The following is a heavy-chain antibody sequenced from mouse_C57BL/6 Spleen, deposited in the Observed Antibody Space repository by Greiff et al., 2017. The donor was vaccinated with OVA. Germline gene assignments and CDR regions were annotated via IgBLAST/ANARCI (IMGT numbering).Heavy chain of an antibody. D-gene: IGHD2-2*01. CDR2: ISSGSSTI. CDR3: ARQRYDGYYFDV. Sequence: EVQGVESGGGLVKPGGSLKLSCAASGFTFSDYGMHWVRQAPEKGLEWVAYISSGSSTIYYADTVKGRFTISRDNAKNTLFLQMTSLRSEDTAMYYCARQRYDGYYFDVWGTGTTVTVSS. J-gene: IGHJ1*03. CDR1: GFTFSDYG. V-gene: IGHV5-17*01.